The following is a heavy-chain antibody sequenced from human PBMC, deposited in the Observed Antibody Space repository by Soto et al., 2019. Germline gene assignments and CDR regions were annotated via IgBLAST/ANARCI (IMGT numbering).Heavy chain of an antibody. Sequence: QALLLQSGSEVKKPGASVKISCKASGYRFTAYFIHWVRQAPGQRPEWMGWVNPDKGKTEYAQEFRGRVTLTTDTLATTSYMELTSLIYEDTATYYCVRVGGNYYGMGLWGRGTKVTVSS. V-gene: IGHV1-3*01. CDR1: GYRFTAYF. CDR2: VNPDKGKT. J-gene: IGHJ6*02. CDR3: VRVGGNYYGMGL. D-gene: IGHD3-10*01.